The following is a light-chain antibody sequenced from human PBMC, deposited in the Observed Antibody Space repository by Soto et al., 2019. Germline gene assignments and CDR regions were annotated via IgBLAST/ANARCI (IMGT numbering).Light chain of an antibody. Sequence: QSALTQPASESGSPGQSITISCTGTSSDVGGNKYVSWYQHHPGKAPKLITSEVSNRPSGVSNRFSGSKSGNTASLTISGLHAEDEADYYCSSYTGSSTLVVFGGGTKVTVL. CDR3: SSYTGSSTLVV. J-gene: IGLJ3*02. CDR2: EVS. V-gene: IGLV2-14*01. CDR1: SSDVGGNKY.